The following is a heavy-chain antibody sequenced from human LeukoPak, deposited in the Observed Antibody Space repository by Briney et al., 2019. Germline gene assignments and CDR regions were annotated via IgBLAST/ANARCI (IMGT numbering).Heavy chain of an antibody. D-gene: IGHD3-10*01. CDR1: GGSISSSSYY. J-gene: IGHJ4*02. CDR2: IYYSGST. V-gene: IGHV4-39*01. CDR3: AGSEGVIDY. Sequence: SETLSLTCTVSGGSISSSSYYWGWIRQPPGKGLEWIGSIYYSGSTYYNPSLESRVTISVDTSKNQFSLKLSSVTAADTAVYYCAGSEGVIDYWGQGTLVTVSS.